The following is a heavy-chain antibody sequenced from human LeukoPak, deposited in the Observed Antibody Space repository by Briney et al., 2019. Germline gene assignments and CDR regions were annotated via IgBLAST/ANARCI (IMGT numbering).Heavy chain of an antibody. J-gene: IGHJ4*02. Sequence: SETLSLTCAVSGDSISSSNWWSWVRQPPGKGMEWIGYIYHSGSTYYNPSLKSRVTISVDRSKNQFSLKLSSVTAADTAVYYCASLVGYCSSTSCYGRYYFDYWGQGTLVTVSS. D-gene: IGHD2-2*01. CDR1: GDSISSSNW. V-gene: IGHV4-4*02. CDR2: IYHSGST. CDR3: ASLVGYCSSTSCYGRYYFDY.